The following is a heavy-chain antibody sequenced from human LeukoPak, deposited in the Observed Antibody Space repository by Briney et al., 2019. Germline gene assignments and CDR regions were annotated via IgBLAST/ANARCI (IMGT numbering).Heavy chain of an antibody. Sequence: ASVKVSCKVSGYTLTELSMHWVRQAPGKGLEWMGGFDLEDGETIYAQKFQGRVTMTEDTSTDTAYMELRSLRSEDTAVYYCATADKGAVAGGSGLFDPWGQGTLVTVSS. V-gene: IGHV1-24*01. CDR2: FDLEDGET. CDR1: GYTLTELS. J-gene: IGHJ5*02. CDR3: ATADKGAVAGGSGLFDP. D-gene: IGHD6-19*01.